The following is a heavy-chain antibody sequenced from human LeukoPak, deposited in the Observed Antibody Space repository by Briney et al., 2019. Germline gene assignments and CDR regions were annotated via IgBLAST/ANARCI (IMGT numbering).Heavy chain of an antibody. CDR2: IYHSGST. V-gene: IGHV4-4*02. CDR1: SGSISSSNW. J-gene: IGHJ4*02. CDR3: AGDEVRGVHNY. Sequence: PSGTLSLTCAVSSGSISSSNWWSWVRQPPGKGLEWIGEIYHSGSTNYNRVTISVDKSKNQFSLKLSSVTAADTAVYYCAGDEVRGVHNYWGQGTLVTVSS. D-gene: IGHD3-10*01.